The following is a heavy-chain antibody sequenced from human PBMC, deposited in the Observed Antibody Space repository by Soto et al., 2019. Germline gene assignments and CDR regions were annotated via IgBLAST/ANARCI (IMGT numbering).Heavy chain of an antibody. V-gene: IGHV3-33*01. J-gene: IGHJ4*02. Sequence: RGSLRLSCAASGFTFSTYGMHWVRQAPGKGLEWVAVIWYDGSNKYYADSVKGRFTISRDNSKNTLFLQMNSLRAEDTAVYYCARSPAGYSYGYGADYWGQGTLVTVSS. D-gene: IGHD5-18*01. CDR1: GFTFSTYG. CDR2: IWYDGSNK. CDR3: ARSPAGYSYGYGADY.